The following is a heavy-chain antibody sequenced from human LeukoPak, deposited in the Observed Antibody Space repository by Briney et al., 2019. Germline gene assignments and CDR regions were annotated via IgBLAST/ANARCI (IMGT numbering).Heavy chain of an antibody. D-gene: IGHD1-26*01. Sequence: SVKVSCKASGFTFTSSAVQWVRQARGQRLEWIGGIVVGSGNTNYAQKFQERVTITRDMSTSTAYMELSSLRSEDTAVYYCAAFRFPSYGVEYPWGQGTLVTVSS. CDR3: AAFRFPSYGVEYP. V-gene: IGHV1-58*01. CDR1: GFTFTSSA. CDR2: IVVGSGNT. J-gene: IGHJ5*02.